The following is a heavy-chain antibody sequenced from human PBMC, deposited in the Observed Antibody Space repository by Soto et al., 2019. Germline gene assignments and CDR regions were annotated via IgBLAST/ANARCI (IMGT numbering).Heavy chain of an antibody. V-gene: IGHV1-18*01. CDR3: ARDWVAACPIDD. D-gene: IGHD6-6*01. CDR1: GYTFTSYV. CDR2: ISAYNGNT. J-gene: IGHJ4*02. Sequence: QVQLVQSGAEVKKPGASVKGSCKASGYTFTSYVISWVRQAPGRGLEWMGWISAYNGNTNLAQKLQGRVTMTTDTSYSTTYMEPRSPRSDDSAVYYCARDWVAACPIDDWGQGTLVTVSS.